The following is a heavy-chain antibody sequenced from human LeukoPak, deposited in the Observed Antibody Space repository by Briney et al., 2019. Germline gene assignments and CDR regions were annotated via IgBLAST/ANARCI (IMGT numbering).Heavy chain of an antibody. V-gene: IGHV4-59*01. CDR1: GGSISSYY. Sequence: PSETLSLSCTVSGGSISSYYWSWIRQPPGKGLKWIGYIYYSGSTNYNPSLKSRVTISVDTSKNQFSLKLSPATAADTAVYYCARATGEVTGYLFDYWGQGTLVTVSS. CDR2: IYYSGST. D-gene: IGHD2-21*02. CDR3: ARATGEVTGYLFDY. J-gene: IGHJ4*02.